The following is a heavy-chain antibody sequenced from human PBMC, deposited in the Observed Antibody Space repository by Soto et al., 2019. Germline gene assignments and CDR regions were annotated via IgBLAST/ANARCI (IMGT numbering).Heavy chain of an antibody. CDR3: ARGNNPYSSGSYGWFDP. CDR2: IYYSGST. D-gene: IGHD6-19*01. J-gene: IGHJ5*02. V-gene: IGHV4-59*01. Sequence: SETLSLTCTVSGGSISSYYWSWIRQPPGKGLEWIGYIYYSGSTNYNPSLKSRVTISVDTSKNQFPLKLSSVTAADTAVYYCARGNNPYSSGSYGWFDPWGQGTLVTVSS. CDR1: GGSISSYY.